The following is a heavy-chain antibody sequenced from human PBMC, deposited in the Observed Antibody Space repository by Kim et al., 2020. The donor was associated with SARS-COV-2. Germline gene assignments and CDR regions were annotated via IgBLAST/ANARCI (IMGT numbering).Heavy chain of an antibody. D-gene: IGHD1-26*01. CDR1: GDSVTSDTGA. J-gene: IGHJ4*02. Sequence: SQTLSLTCAISGDSVTSDTGAWNWIRYSPSRGLEWLGRTYYRSRWYTNYAASVTTRISITADTSTNQFSLQLTSVPPEDTAVYYCARDVGEEGCHGTSCYRIFGYWGQGALVTVSS. CDR3: ARDVGEEGCHGTSCYRIFGY. V-gene: IGHV6-1*01. CDR2: TYYRSRWYT.